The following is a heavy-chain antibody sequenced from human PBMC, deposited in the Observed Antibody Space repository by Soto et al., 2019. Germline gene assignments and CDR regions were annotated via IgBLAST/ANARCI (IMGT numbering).Heavy chain of an antibody. CDR2: IIDSGGST. J-gene: IGHJ6*02. CDR1: GFTFSSCA. D-gene: IGHD6-13*01. V-gene: IGHV3-23*01. Sequence: PVGSLRLSCAVSGFTFSSCAMGWVRQAPGKGLEWVSDIIDSGGSTYYADSVKGRFTISRDNSKSTLYLQMNSLRAEDTALYYCAKGSSYYYYYGVDVWGQGTTVTGSS. CDR3: AKGSSYYYYYGVDV.